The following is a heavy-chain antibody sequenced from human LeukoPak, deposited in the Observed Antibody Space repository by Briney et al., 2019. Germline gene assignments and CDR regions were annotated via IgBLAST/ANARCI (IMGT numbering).Heavy chain of an antibody. D-gene: IGHD6-19*01. CDR3: ARPKVAGQNWFDP. CDR1: GYTFTGYY. CDR2: INPNSGGT. J-gene: IGHJ5*02. V-gene: IGHV1-2*02. Sequence: ASVTVSCQASGYTFTGYYMHWVRQAPGQGLEWMGWINPNSGGTNYAQKFQGRVTMTRDTSISTAYMELSRLRSDDTAVYYCARPKVAGQNWFDPWGQGTLVTVSS.